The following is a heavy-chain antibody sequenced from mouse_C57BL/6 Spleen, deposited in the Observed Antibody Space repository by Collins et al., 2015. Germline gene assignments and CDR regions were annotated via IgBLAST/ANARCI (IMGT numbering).Heavy chain of an antibody. Sequence: DVQLVESGGGLVQPGGSRKLSCAASGFTFSSFGMHWVRQAPEKGLEWVAYISSGSSTIYYADTVKGRFTISRDNPKNTLFLQMTSLRSEDTAMYYCARGWDGFAYWGQGTLVTVSA. CDR1: GFTFSSFG. J-gene: IGHJ3*01. CDR3: ARGWDGFAY. D-gene: IGHD4-1*01. V-gene: IGHV5-17*02. CDR2: ISSGSSTI.